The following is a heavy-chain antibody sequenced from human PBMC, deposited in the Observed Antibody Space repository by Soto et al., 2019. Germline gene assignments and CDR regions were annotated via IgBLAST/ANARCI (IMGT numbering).Heavy chain of an antibody. V-gene: IGHV4-31*03. CDR1: GGSITTGGYY. CDR3: ARTKCSGGSCYSWSLDY. J-gene: IGHJ4*02. CDR2: RYYSEST. Sequence: LSLTCTVSGGSITTGGYYWSWIRQLPGKGLEWIGHRYYSESTYYNPSLKSRVSISLDTSKNQFSLKLSFVTAADTAMYYCARTKCSGGSCYSWSLDYWGQGTPVTVS. D-gene: IGHD2-15*01.